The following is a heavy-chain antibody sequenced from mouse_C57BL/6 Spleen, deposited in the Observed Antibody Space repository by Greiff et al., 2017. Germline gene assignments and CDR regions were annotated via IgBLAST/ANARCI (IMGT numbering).Heavy chain of an antibody. V-gene: IGHV2-2*01. J-gene: IGHJ2*01. Sequence: VKLVESGPGLVQPSQSLSITCTVSGFSLTSYGVHWVRQSPGKGLEWLGVIWSGGSTDYNAAFISRLSISKDNSKSKVFFKMNSLQADDTAIYYCARNYYGRSYFDYWGQGTTLTVSS. D-gene: IGHD1-1*01. CDR3: ARNYYGRSYFDY. CDR2: IWSGGST. CDR1: GFSLTSYG.